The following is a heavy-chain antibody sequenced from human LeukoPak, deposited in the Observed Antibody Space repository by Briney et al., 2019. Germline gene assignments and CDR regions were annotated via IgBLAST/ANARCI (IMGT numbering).Heavy chain of an antibody. J-gene: IGHJ4*02. V-gene: IGHV1-58*02. CDR3: AAARDLYDFWSGYYFDY. Sequence: SVKVSCKASGFTFTSSAMQWVRQARGQRLEWIGWIVVGSGNTNYAQKFQERVTITRDMSTSTAYMELSSLRSEDTAAYYCAAARDLYDFWSGYYFDYWGQGTLVTVSS. CDR2: IVVGSGNT. D-gene: IGHD3-3*01. CDR1: GFTFTSSA.